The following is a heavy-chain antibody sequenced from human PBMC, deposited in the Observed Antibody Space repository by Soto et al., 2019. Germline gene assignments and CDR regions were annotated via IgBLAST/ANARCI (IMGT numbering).Heavy chain of an antibody. J-gene: IGHJ3*02. V-gene: IGHV4-31*03. CDR1: GGSISSGGYY. Sequence: QVQLQESGPGLVKPSQTLSLTCTVSGGSISSGGYYWSWIRQHPGKGLEWIGYIYYSGSTYYNPSIKRRVTISVDTSKNQSSLKLSSVTAADTAVYYCAREPYYDSKRCAFDIWGQGTMVTVSS. CDR3: AREPYYDSKRCAFDI. D-gene: IGHD3-22*01. CDR2: IYYSGST.